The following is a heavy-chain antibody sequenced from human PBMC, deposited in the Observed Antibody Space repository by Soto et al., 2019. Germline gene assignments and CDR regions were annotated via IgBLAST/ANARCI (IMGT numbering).Heavy chain of an antibody. D-gene: IGHD6-19*01. J-gene: IGHJ6*02. Sequence: ASVKVSCKASGYTFTSYGISWVRQAPGQGLEWMGWISAYNGSTSYAQKFQGRVTMTRDTSTSTVYMELSSLRSEDTAVYYCARVRIAVAGPYYYYYGMDVWGQGTTVTVSS. V-gene: IGHV1-18*01. CDR3: ARVRIAVAGPYYYYYGMDV. CDR2: ISAYNGST. CDR1: GYTFTSYG.